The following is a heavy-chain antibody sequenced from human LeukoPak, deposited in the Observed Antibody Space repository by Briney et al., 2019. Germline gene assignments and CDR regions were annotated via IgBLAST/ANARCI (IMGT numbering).Heavy chain of an antibody. Sequence: GGSLRLSCAASGFTFSAYSMNWVRQAPGKGLEWISYIGISSGNTKYADSVKGRFTISGDKTKNSLYLQMNSLRVEDTAVYYCARDYKYAFDNWGQGTLVTVSS. V-gene: IGHV3-48*01. CDR2: IGISSGNT. D-gene: IGHD5-24*01. J-gene: IGHJ4*02. CDR3: ARDYKYAFDN. CDR1: GFTFSAYS.